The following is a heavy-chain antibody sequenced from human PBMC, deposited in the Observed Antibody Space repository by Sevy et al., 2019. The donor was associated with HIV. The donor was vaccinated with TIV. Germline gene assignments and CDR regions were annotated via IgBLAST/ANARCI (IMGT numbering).Heavy chain of an antibody. CDR3: ARFLNGDYTNYFDS. CDR2: IFWDYEK. V-gene: IGHV2-5*02. D-gene: IGHD4-4*01. Sequence: SGPTLVKPAQTLTLTCSFTGFSLNTSGVGVGWIRLPPGKALEWLALIFWDYEKRYSPPLKNRLTITKDTSKNQVVLTMTNMDPVDTATYYCARFLNGDYTNYFDSWDQGSLVTVSS. J-gene: IGHJ4*02. CDR1: GFSLNTSGVG.